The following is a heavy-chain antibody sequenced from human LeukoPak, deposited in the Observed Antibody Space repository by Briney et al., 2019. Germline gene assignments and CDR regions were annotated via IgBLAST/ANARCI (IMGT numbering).Heavy chain of an antibody. CDR2: IKQDGSEK. D-gene: IGHD3-22*01. Sequence: GGSLRLSCAASGFTFSSYWMNWVRQAPGKGLEWVANIKQDGSEKYYVDSVKGRFTISRDNAKNSLYLQMNSLRAEDTAVYYCAKIHTYYYDSGGYPRAFDVWGQGTMVTVSS. J-gene: IGHJ3*01. V-gene: IGHV3-7*01. CDR1: GFTFSSYW. CDR3: AKIHTYYYDSGGYPRAFDV.